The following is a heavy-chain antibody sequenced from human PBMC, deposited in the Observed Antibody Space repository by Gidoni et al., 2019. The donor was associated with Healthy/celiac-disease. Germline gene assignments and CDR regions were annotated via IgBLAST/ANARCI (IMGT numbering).Heavy chain of an antibody. CDR3: ARAESCSGGSCYSDYYYGMDV. J-gene: IGHJ6*02. D-gene: IGHD2-15*01. CDR2: IIPILGIA. Sequence: QVQLVQSGAEVKKPGSSVKVSCKASGGTFSSYAISWVRQAPGQGLEWMGRIIPILGIANYAQKFQGRVTITADKSTSTAYMELSSLRSEDTAVYYCARAESCSGGSCYSDYYYGMDVWGQGTTVTVSS. V-gene: IGHV1-69*04. CDR1: GGTFSSYA.